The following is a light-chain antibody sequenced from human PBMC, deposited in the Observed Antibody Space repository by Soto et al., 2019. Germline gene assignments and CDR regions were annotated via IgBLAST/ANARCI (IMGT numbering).Light chain of an antibody. V-gene: IGKV3-15*01. Sequence: EIVLTQSPATLSLSPGERATLSCRASQSVSIYLAWYQQKPGQAPRLLVYGASTRATGIPERFSGSGSGTEFTLTNSSLQSEDFAVYYCQQYNNWPPAYTFGQGTKVDIK. CDR1: QSVSIY. CDR3: QQYNNWPPAYT. CDR2: GAS. J-gene: IGKJ2*01.